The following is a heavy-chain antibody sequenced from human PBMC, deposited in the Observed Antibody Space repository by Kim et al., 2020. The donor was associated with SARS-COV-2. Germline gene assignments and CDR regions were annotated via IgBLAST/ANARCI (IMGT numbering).Heavy chain of an antibody. Sequence: GGSLRLSCAASGFTFSSYAMSWVRQAPGKGLEWVSAISGSGGSTYYADSVKGRFTISRDNSKNTLYLQMNSLRAEDTAVYYCAKAGRVAAAAPHWYFDLWGRGTLVTVSS. CDR2: ISGSGGST. CDR1: GFTFSSYA. CDR3: AKAGRVAAAAPHWYFDL. J-gene: IGHJ2*01. D-gene: IGHD6-13*01. V-gene: IGHV3-23*01.